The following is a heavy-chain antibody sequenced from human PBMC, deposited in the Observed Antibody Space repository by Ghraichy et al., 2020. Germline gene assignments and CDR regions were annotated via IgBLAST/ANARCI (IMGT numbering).Heavy chain of an antibody. D-gene: IGHD2-15*01. CDR1: GGSISSYY. Sequence: SQTLSLTCTVSGGSISSYYWSWIRQPPGKGLEWIGYIYYSGSTNYNPSLKRRVTISVDTSKNQFSLKLSSVTAADTAVYYCAREPGRAAPFDYWGQGTLVTVSS. V-gene: IGHV4-59*01. CDR3: AREPGRAAPFDY. J-gene: IGHJ4*02. CDR2: IYYSGST.